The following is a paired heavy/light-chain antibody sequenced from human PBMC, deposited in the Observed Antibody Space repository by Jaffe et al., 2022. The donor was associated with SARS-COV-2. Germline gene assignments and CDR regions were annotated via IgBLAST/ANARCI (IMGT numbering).Heavy chain of an antibody. D-gene: IGHD1-26*01. V-gene: IGHV3-23*04. Sequence: EVELVESGGALVQPGGSLRLSCTASGFTFRSHGMTWVRQAPGKGLEWISVISGSGGSTYYADSVKGRFSITRDNSKNMLDLQLNSLRGEDTAVYYCARVGNYWRSGYMDAWGKGTTVTVSS. CDR2: ISGSGGST. J-gene: IGHJ6*03. CDR1: GFTFRSHG. CDR3: ARVGNYWRSGYMDA.
Light chain of an antibody. CDR1: NSNIGAGYA. Sequence: QSVLTQPPSVSGAPGQTVSISCTGSNSNIGAGYAVHWYQQLPGTSPKLVIYDNIHRPSEVPDRFSGSQSGTSASLAISGLQAEDEADYYCQSFDTTLSYSGVFGGGTKLTVL. CDR3: QSFDTTLSYSGV. CDR2: DNI. V-gene: IGLV1-40*01. J-gene: IGLJ2*01.